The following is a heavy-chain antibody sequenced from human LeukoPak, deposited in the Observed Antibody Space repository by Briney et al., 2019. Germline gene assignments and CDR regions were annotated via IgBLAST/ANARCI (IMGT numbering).Heavy chain of an antibody. Sequence: TSGTLSLTCAVSGGSISSSNWWSWVRQPPGKGLEWIGSIYYSGSTYYNPSLKSRVTISVDTSKNQFSLKLSSVTAADTAVYYCARIDYGDYDRIFDYWGQGTLVTVSS. CDR3: ARIDYGDYDRIFDY. J-gene: IGHJ4*02. V-gene: IGHV4-4*02. CDR2: IYYSGST. CDR1: GGSISSSNW. D-gene: IGHD4-17*01.